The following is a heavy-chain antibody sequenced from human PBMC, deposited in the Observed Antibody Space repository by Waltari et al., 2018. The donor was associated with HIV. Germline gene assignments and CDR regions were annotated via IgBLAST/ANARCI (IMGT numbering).Heavy chain of an antibody. Sequence: QVQLVQSGAEVKRPGASVTVSCKASGYTFTGYYMHWVRQAPGQGLAWMGRSNPNSGGTNDAQKFQGRVTMTRDTSISTAYMELSRLRSDDTAVYYCARFWVDAPVGGMDVWGQGTTVTVSS. CDR1: GYTFTGYY. D-gene: IGHD3-16*01. CDR2: SNPNSGGT. J-gene: IGHJ6*02. V-gene: IGHV1-2*06. CDR3: ARFWVDAPVGGMDV.